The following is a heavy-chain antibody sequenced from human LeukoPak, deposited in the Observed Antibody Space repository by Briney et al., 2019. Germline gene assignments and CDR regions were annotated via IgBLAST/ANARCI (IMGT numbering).Heavy chain of an antibody. CDR1: GGSISSHP. V-gene: IGHV1-18*01. D-gene: IGHD2-15*01. CDR2: ISAYNGNT. Sequence: ASVKVSCKASGGSISSHPVSWVRQAPRQGLEWMGWISAYNGNTNYAQKLQGRVTMTTDTSTSTAYMELRSLRSDDTAVYYCARVVGSAKGAYYFDYWGQGTLVTVSS. CDR3: ARVVGSAKGAYYFDY. J-gene: IGHJ4*02.